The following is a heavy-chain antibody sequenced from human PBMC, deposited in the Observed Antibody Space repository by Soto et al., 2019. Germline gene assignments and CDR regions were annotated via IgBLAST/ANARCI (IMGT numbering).Heavy chain of an antibody. J-gene: IGHJ5*02. CDR1: GFTFSSYE. Sequence: EVQLVESGGGLVQPGGSLRLSCAASGFTFSSYEMNWVRQAPGKGLEWVSYISSSGSTIYYEDSVKGRFTISRDNAKNSLYLPMNSLRAEDTAVYYCARELTGTTANWFDPWGQGTLVTVSS. D-gene: IGHD1-7*01. CDR3: ARELTGTTANWFDP. CDR2: ISSSGSTI. V-gene: IGHV3-48*03.